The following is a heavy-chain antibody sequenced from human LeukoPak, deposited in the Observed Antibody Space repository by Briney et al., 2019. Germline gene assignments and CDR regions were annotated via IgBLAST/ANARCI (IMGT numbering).Heavy chain of an antibody. Sequence: GGSLRLSCAASGIAFSRFAMSWVRQAPGKGLEWVSVVSESGDITHYAESVRGRFTISRDNSKNTLYLEMNRLRSGDTAIYYCAKDIAQGYTFGTIEEDYWGQGTLVTVAS. D-gene: IGHD5-12*01. J-gene: IGHJ4*02. CDR2: VSESGDIT. CDR1: GIAFSRFA. V-gene: IGHV3-23*01. CDR3: AKDIAQGYTFGTIEEDY.